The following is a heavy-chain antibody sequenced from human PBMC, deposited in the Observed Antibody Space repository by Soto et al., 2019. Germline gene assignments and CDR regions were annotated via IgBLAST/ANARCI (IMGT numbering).Heavy chain of an antibody. CDR2: ISGSGGST. V-gene: IGHV3-23*01. CDR1: GFTFSSFA. J-gene: IGHJ4*02. Sequence: PGGSLRLSCAASGFTFSSFAMSWVRQAPGKGLDWVSAISGSGGSTYSADSVKGRFTISRDNSKNTLYLQMNSLRAEDTAVYYCAKYDRVGIAARNIHYPGQAPLVTVSS. D-gene: IGHD6-6*01. CDR3: AKYDRVGIAARNIHY.